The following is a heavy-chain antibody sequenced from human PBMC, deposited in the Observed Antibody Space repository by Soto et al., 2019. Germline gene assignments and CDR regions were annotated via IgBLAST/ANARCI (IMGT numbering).Heavy chain of an antibody. Sequence: ASVKVSCKASGYTFTSYGIRWVRQAPGQGLEWMRLISTYNGNTNYAQKLQGRVTITTDTSTNTAYMELTSLSSDDTAGSSSARCLPSLRLFDWLLETYEAFDNWGQGTLVTVSS. CDR2: ISTYNGNT. D-gene: IGHD3-9*01. CDR3: ARCLPSLRLFDWLLETYEAFDN. V-gene: IGHV1-18*04. CDR1: GYTFTSYG. J-gene: IGHJ4*02.